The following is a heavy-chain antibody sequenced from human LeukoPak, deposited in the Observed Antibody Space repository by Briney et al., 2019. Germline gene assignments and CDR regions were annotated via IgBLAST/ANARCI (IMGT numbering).Heavy chain of an antibody. V-gene: IGHV4-34*01. Sequence: PSETLSLTCAVYGGSFSGYYWSWIRQPPGKGLEWIGEINHSGSTNYNPSLKSRVTISVDVSKNQFSLELTSVTAADTAVYYCASGQFWSGYYSLDYWGQGTLVTVSS. D-gene: IGHD3-3*02. CDR2: INHSGST. J-gene: IGHJ4*02. CDR3: ASGQFWSGYYSLDY. CDR1: GGSFSGYY.